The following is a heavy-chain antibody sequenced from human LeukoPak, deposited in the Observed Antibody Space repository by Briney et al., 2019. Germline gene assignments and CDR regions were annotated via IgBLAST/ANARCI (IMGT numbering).Heavy chain of an antibody. CDR1: GFTFSSYA. D-gene: IGHD1-26*01. CDR2: ISSSGGST. Sequence: PGGSLRLSCAASGFTFSSYAMSWVRQAPGKGLEWVSFISSSGGSTYYADSVKGRFTISRDNSKNTLYLQMNSLRAEDTALYYCAKGGEPGSYYLYDYWGQGTLVTVSS. CDR3: AKGGEPGSYYLYDY. J-gene: IGHJ4*02. V-gene: IGHV3-23*01.